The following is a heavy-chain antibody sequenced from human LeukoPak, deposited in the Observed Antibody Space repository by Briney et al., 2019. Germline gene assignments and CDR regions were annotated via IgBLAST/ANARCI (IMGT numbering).Heavy chain of an antibody. CDR3: ASSTWGYDILTGYSSYFDY. D-gene: IGHD3-9*01. J-gene: IGHJ4*02. CDR1: GGSISSGSHY. Sequence: SQTLSLTCTVSGGSISSGSHYWSWIRQPAGKGLEWIGRIYTSGGTNYNPSLKSRVTISVDMSKNQFSLKLSSVTAADTAVYFCASSTWGYDILTGYSSYFDYWGQGTRVTVSS. V-gene: IGHV4-61*02. CDR2: IYTSGGT.